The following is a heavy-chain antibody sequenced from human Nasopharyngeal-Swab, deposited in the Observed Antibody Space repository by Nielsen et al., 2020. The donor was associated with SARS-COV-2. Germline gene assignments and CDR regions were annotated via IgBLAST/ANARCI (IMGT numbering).Heavy chain of an antibody. CDR1: GGTFSSYA. CDR3: ARNPGVVLEYGWFDP. CDR2: IIPIFGTA. Sequence: SMKVSCKASGGTFSSYAISWVRQAPGQGLEWMGGIIPIFGTANYAQKFQGRVTITADESTSTAYMELSSLRSEDTAVYYCARNPGVVLEYGWFDPWGQGTLVTVSS. D-gene: IGHD3-3*01. J-gene: IGHJ5*02. V-gene: IGHV1-69*13.